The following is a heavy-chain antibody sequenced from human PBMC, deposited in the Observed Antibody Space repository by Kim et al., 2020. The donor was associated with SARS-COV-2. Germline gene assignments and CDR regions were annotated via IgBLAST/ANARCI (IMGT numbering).Heavy chain of an antibody. Sequence: GRITISKDNSKTTLYLQMNSLRAEDTAVYYCAKDLPYIVVVTAQWNAFDIWGQGTMVTVSS. V-gene: IGHV3-30*02. D-gene: IGHD2-21*02. J-gene: IGHJ3*02. CDR3: AKDLPYIVVVTAQWNAFDI.